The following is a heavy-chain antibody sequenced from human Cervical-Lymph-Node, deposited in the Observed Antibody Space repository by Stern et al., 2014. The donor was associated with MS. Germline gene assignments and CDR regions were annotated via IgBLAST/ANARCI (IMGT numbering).Heavy chain of an antibody. V-gene: IGHV1-46*01. CDR2: INPSGGST. J-gene: IGHJ5*02. D-gene: IGHD6-13*01. CDR1: GYTFTSYY. Sequence: VQLVQSGAEVKKPGASVKVSCKASGYTFTSYYMHWVRQAPGQGFEWMGIINPSGGSTSYAQKFQGRVTMTRDTSTSTVYMELSSLRSEDTAVYYCAREGSSWYLDPWGQGTLVTVSS. CDR3: AREGSSWYLDP.